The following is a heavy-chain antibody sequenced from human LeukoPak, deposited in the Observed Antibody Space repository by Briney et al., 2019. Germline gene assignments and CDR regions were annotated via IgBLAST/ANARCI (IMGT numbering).Heavy chain of an antibody. Sequence: GSLRLSCAASGFTFSSYSMNWVRQAPGKGLEWVSSISSSSSYIYCADSVKGRFTISRDNAKNSLYLQMNSLRAEDTAVYYCARPYSGSYGDAFDIWGQGTMVTVSS. J-gene: IGHJ3*02. D-gene: IGHD1-26*01. CDR2: ISSSSSYI. CDR3: ARPYSGSYGDAFDI. V-gene: IGHV3-21*01. CDR1: GFTFSSYS.